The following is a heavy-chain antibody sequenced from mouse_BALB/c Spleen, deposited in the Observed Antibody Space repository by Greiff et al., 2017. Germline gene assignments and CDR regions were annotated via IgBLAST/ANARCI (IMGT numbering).Heavy chain of an antibody. CDR2: ISSGGST. CDR1: GFTFSSYA. CDR3: ANYYGSSYAMDY. J-gene: IGHJ4*01. Sequence: EVQVVESGGGLVKPGGSLKLSCAASGFTFSSYAMSWVRQTPEKRLEWVASISSGGSTYYPDSVKGRFTISRDNARNILYLQMSSLRSEDTAMYYCANYYGSSYAMDYWGQGTSVTVAS. V-gene: IGHV5-6-5*01. D-gene: IGHD1-1*01.